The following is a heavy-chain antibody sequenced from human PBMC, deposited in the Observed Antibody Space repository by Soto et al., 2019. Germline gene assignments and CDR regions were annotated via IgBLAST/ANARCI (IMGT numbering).Heavy chain of an antibody. J-gene: IGHJ4*02. D-gene: IGHD3-16*01. V-gene: IGHV4-59*08. CDR2: IYYRGST. Sequence: PSXTLSLTCTVSGGSISSYYWSWIRQPPVKVLEWIGYIYYRGSTNYNPSLKSRVTISVDTSKNQFSLKLSSVTSADTAVYYCARRWGTTFDYWGQGTLVTVSS. CDR3: ARRWGTTFDY. CDR1: GGSISSYY.